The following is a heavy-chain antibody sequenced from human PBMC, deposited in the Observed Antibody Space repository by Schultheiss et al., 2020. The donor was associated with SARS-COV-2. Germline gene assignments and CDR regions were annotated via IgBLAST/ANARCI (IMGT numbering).Heavy chain of an antibody. D-gene: IGHD4-11*01. CDR3: ARNPPGESKNFDP. CDR1: GFIFSSYG. J-gene: IGHJ5*02. CDR2: ISSSGSTI. V-gene: IGHV3-48*04. Sequence: GGSLRLSCSASGFIFSSYGMHWIRQAPGKGLEWVSYISSSGSTIYYADSVKGRFTISRDNAKNSLYLQMNSLRAEDTAVYYCARNPPGESKNFDPWGQGTLVTVSS.